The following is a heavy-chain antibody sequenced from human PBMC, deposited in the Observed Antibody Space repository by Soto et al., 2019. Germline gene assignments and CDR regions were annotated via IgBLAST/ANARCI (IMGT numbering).Heavy chain of an antibody. V-gene: IGHV3-30*18. D-gene: IGHD2-15*01. Sequence: QVRLVESGGGVVQPGRSLGLSCAASGFTFSSYAMHWVRQAPGKGLEWVAVISYDGSSKYYADSVKGRFTISRDDSKNTLYLHMNSLRAEDKAVYYCAKGSGGSCYSNLDYWGQGTLVTVSS. CDR1: GFTFSSYA. J-gene: IGHJ4*02. CDR2: ISYDGSSK. CDR3: AKGSGGSCYSNLDY.